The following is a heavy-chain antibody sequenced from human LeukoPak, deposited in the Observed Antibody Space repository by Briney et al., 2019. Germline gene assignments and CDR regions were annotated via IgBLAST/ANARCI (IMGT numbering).Heavy chain of an antibody. CDR2: IYYSGST. Sequence: KTSETLSLTCAVSGYSISSGYYWGWIRHPPGKGLEWIGSIYYSGSTHYNPSLKSRVTISVDTSQNQFSLKLSSVTAADTAVYYCARNDSSGYFDYWGQGTLITVSS. J-gene: IGHJ4*02. D-gene: IGHD3-22*01. V-gene: IGHV4-38-2*01. CDR1: GYSISSGYY. CDR3: ARNDSSGYFDY.